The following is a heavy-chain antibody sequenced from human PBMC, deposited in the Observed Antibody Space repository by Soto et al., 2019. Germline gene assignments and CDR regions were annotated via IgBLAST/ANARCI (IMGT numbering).Heavy chain of an antibody. CDR2: ITYSGST. Sequence: QVQLQQWGAGLLKPSETLSLTCGVYGGSFSGYYWSWFRQPPGKGLGWIGEITYSGSTTYNPSLTSRVTISVDTSKNQFSLRLSSVTAADTAVYYCARHFSGSYYDDYWGQGSLVTVSS. J-gene: IGHJ4*02. V-gene: IGHV4-34*01. D-gene: IGHD1-26*01. CDR1: GGSFSGYY. CDR3: ARHFSGSYYDDY.